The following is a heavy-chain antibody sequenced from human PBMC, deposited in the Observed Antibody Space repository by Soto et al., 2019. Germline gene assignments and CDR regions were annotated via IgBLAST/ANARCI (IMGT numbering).Heavy chain of an antibody. J-gene: IGHJ4*01. CDR2: SSHDGTVS. D-gene: IGHD6-13*01. CDR3: AKEGKVRSSNTWGLEY. Sequence: QAQLVQSGGGVVQPGRSLRLFCAASGFIFDNYGMHWVRQAPGKGLEWEAVSSHDGTVSHYADSVRGRFTISRSASETTLYLEMNSLRAEDTAVYYCAKEGKVRSSNTWGLEYWGQGILVTVTS. CDR1: GFIFDNYG. V-gene: IGHV3-30*18.